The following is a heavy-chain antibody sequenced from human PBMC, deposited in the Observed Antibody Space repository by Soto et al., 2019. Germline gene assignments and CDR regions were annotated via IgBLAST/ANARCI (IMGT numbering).Heavy chain of an antibody. V-gene: IGHV4-59*01. Sequence: ETLSLTCTVSGGSISSYYWSWIRQPAGKGLEWIGYIYYSGSTNYNPSLKSRVTISVDTSKNQFSLKLSSVTAADTAVYYCARGGEMATMTAYYYYYGMDVWGQGTTVTVSS. CDR3: ARGGEMATMTAYYYYYGMDV. J-gene: IGHJ6*02. CDR1: GGSISSYY. D-gene: IGHD2-21*02. CDR2: IYYSGST.